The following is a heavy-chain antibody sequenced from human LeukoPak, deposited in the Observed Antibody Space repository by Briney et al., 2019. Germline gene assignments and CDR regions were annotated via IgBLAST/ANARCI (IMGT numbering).Heavy chain of an antibody. D-gene: IGHD5-12*01. CDR1: GFTFSSYA. CDR3: AKDRGYGVSYWYFDL. Sequence: PGGSPRLSCAASGFTFSSYAMSWVRQAPGEGLEWVSAISGSGGSTYYADSVKGRFTISRDNSKNTLYLQMNSLRAEDTAVYYCAKDRGYGVSYWYFDLWGRGTLVTVSS. J-gene: IGHJ2*01. CDR2: ISGSGGST. V-gene: IGHV3-23*01.